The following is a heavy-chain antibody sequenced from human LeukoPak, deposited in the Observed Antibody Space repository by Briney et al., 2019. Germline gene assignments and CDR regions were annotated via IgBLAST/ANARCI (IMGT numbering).Heavy chain of an antibody. D-gene: IGHD3-22*01. Sequence: SETLSLTCTVSGGSISSGGYYWSWIRQHPGKGLEWIGYIYYSGSTYYNPSLKSRVTISVDTSKNQFSLKLSPVTAADTAVYYCARVVGWLWPDYWGQGTLVTVSS. CDR3: ARVVGWLWPDY. J-gene: IGHJ4*02. CDR2: IYYSGST. V-gene: IGHV4-31*03. CDR1: GGSISSGGYY.